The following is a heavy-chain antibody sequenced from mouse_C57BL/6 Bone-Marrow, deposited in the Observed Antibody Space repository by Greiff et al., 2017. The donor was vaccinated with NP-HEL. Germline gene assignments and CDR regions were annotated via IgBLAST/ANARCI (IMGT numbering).Heavy chain of an antibody. Sequence: EVQVVESGGGLVKPGGSLKLSCAASGFTFSSYTMSWVRQTPEKRLEWVATISGGGGNTYYPDSVKGRFTISRDNATNTLYLQMSSLRSEDTALYYGARGGDYGFDYWGQGTTLTVSS. D-gene: IGHD2-4*01. CDR2: ISGGGGNT. J-gene: IGHJ2*01. CDR1: GFTFSSYT. CDR3: ARGGDYGFDY. V-gene: IGHV5-9*01.